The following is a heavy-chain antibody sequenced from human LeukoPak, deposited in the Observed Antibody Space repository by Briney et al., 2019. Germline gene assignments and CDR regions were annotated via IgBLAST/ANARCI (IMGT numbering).Heavy chain of an antibody. J-gene: IGHJ4*02. CDR2: INPSGGGT. Sequence: PWASVKVSCKASGYTFTGYYMHWVRQAPGQGLEWMGIINPSGGGTSYAQKFQDRVTLTSDTSTSTFYMELSSLRSEDTAVYYCARDRPGIVVIPAAPGDYWGQGTLVTISS. CDR3: ARDRPGIVVIPAAPGDY. D-gene: IGHD2-2*01. V-gene: IGHV1-46*01. CDR1: GYTFTGYY.